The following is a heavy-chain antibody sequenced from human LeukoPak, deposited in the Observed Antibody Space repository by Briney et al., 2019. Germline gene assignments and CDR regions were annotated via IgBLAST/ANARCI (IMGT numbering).Heavy chain of an antibody. CDR1: GYTFTAQY. CDR3: ASGTTERIDY. CDR2: INPSSGGT. Sequence: ASVKVSCTASGYTFTAQYMHWVRQAPGQGLEWMGRINPSSGGTNYVQKFQGRVTTTRDTSITTAYMELTSQRSDDTAVYYCASGTTERIDYWGQGTLVTVSS. V-gene: IGHV1-2*06. D-gene: IGHD1-1*01. J-gene: IGHJ4*02.